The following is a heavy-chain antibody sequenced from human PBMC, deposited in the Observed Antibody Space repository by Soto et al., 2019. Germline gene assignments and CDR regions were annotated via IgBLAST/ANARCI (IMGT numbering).Heavy chain of an antibody. J-gene: IGHJ4*02. D-gene: IGHD1-26*01. CDR2: ISSSSSTI. Sequence: EVRLVESGGGLVQPGGSLRLSCEASGFTFSSYNLNWVRQAPGKGLEWVSYISSSSSTIYYADSVKGRFTISRDNAKNSLYLQMISLRDEDTAVYYCARAPGESGSYYGFFDYWGQGTLVTVSS. CDR3: ARAPGESGSYYGFFDY. CDR1: GFTFSSYN. V-gene: IGHV3-48*02.